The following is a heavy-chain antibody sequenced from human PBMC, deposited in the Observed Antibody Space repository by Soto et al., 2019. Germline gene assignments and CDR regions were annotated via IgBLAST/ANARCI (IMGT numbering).Heavy chain of an antibody. Sequence: PSETLSLTCAVYNGSFSGYYWSWIRQSPGKGLEWIGEINHSGSTNYNPSLKSRVTISVDTSKNQFSLKLSSVTAADTAVYYCARGPGHSGYVPLYSFDYWGQGTLVTVSS. CDR3: ARGPGHSGYVPLYSFDY. V-gene: IGHV4-34*01. J-gene: IGHJ4*02. CDR1: NGSFSGYY. D-gene: IGHD5-12*01. CDR2: INHSGST.